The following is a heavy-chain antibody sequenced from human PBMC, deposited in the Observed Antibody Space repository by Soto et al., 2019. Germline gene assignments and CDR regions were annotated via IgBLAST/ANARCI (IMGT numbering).Heavy chain of an antibody. D-gene: IGHD2-15*01. V-gene: IGHV3-9*01. CDR3: AKDIRPGSYCSGGSCYLSFHAFDI. Sequence: GGSLRLSCAASGFTFDDYAMHWVRQAPGKGLEWVSGISWNSGSIGYADSVKGRFTISRDNAKNSLYLQMNSLRAEDTALYYCAKDIRPGSYCSGGSCYLSFHAFDIWGQGTMVTVSS. CDR1: GFTFDDYA. J-gene: IGHJ3*02. CDR2: ISWNSGSI.